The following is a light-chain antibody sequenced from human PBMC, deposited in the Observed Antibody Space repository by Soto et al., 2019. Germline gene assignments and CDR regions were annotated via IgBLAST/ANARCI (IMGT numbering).Light chain of an antibody. Sequence: EVVLAQSPGTLSLSPGERVTLSCRASQTITNNYLAWYQQKPGQAPRLLISAASCRAAGVPDRFSGSGSGTDFTLSISRLEPEDFAVYYCQQYGASPPYTFGQGTKLEIK. V-gene: IGKV3-20*01. CDR2: AAS. CDR3: QQYGASPPYT. CDR1: QTITNNY. J-gene: IGKJ2*01.